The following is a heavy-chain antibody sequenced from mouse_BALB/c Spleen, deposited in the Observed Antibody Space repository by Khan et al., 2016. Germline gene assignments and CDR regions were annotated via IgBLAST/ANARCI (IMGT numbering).Heavy chain of an antibody. V-gene: IGHV11-2*02. Sequence: EVQLVETGGGLVQPGGSRGLSCEGSGFTFSGFWMSWVRQTPGKTLEWIGDINSDGSAINYAPSIKDRFTIFRDNDKSTLYLQMSNVRSEDTATYFCMRYDCYYWYFDVWGAGTTVTVSS. CDR2: INSDGSAI. CDR1: GFTFSGFW. D-gene: IGHD2-4*01. J-gene: IGHJ1*01. CDR3: MRYDCYYWYFDV.